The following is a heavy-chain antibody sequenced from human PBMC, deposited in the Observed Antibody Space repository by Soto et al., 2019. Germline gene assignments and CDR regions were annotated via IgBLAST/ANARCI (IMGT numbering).Heavy chain of an antibody. Sequence: GGSLRLSCAASGFTFSSYAVSWVRQAPGKGPEWISSISGSGSTIYYADFVKGWFTISRDNSKNTLYLQMSSLRAEDTAVYYCAKVFYYYDSSGYYYFDYWGQGTLVTVS. CDR3: AKVFYYYDSSGYYYFDY. D-gene: IGHD3-22*01. J-gene: IGHJ4*02. V-gene: IGHV3-23*01. CDR1: GFTFSSYA. CDR2: ISGSGSTI.